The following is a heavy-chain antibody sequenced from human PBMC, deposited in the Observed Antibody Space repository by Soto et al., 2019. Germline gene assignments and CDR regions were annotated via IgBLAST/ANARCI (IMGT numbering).Heavy chain of an antibody. CDR2: IKQDGREK. J-gene: IGHJ6*02. Sequence: EVQLVESGGGLVQPGGSRRLSCAASGFTVRSYWMSWVRQAPGKGLEWVANIKQDGREKYYVDSVKGRFTISRDNAKNSLYLQMNSLRAEDTAVYYCARDRRYCSSTSCSYYGMDVWGQGTTVTVSS. CDR3: ARDRRYCSSTSCSYYGMDV. CDR1: GFTVRSYW. D-gene: IGHD2-2*01. V-gene: IGHV3-7*01.